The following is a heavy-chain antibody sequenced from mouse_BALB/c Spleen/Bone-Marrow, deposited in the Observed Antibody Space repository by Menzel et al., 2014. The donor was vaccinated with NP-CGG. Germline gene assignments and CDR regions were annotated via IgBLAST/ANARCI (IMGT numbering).Heavy chain of an antibody. J-gene: IGHJ4*01. D-gene: IGHD4-1*01. CDR1: GFNIKDTY. Sequence: EVQVVESGAELVKPGASVKLSCTASGFNIKDTYMHWVKQRPEQGLEWIGRIDPANGNTKYDPKFQGKATITADTSSNTAYLQLSSLTSEDTAVYYGARWEYYAMDYWGQGTSVTVSS. CDR3: ARWEYYAMDY. CDR2: IDPANGNT. V-gene: IGHV14-3*02.